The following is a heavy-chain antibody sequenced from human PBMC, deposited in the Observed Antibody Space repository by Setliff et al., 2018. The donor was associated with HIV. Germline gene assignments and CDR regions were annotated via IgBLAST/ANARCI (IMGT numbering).Heavy chain of an antibody. CDR3: ARDRPDLYYDSSGDAFDV. CDR2: MYYSGSA. D-gene: IGHD3-22*01. J-gene: IGHJ3*01. V-gene: IGHV4-59*01. CDR1: GGSISSYY. Sequence: SETLSLTCTVSGGSISSYYWSWIRQPPGKGLEWIGYMYYSGSANYNPSLKSRVTMSVDPSKNQFSLKLSSVTAADTAVYYCARDRPDLYYDSSGDAFDVWGQGTMVTVSS.